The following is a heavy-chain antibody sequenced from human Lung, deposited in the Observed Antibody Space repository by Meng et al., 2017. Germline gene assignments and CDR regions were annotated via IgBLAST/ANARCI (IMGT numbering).Heavy chain of an antibody. D-gene: IGHD3-9*01. CDR2: IKSNTDGGTA. Sequence: EVCRVEVVGDLVKLGGSLRLSCAASGFYFSNAWMSWVRQAPGKGLEWVGRIKSNTDGGTAEYAAPVTGRFTISRDDSKSTLYLQLSGLTTDDTGVYYCSWDDRAVSDYWGQGTLVTVAS. CDR1: GFYFSNAW. J-gene: IGHJ4*02. V-gene: IGHV3-15*01. CDR3: SWDDRAVSDY.